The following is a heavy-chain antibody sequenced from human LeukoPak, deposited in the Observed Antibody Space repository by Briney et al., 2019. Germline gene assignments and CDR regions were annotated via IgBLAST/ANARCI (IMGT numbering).Heavy chain of an antibody. CDR3: ARDRAYGGWFDP. J-gene: IGHJ5*02. D-gene: IGHD2-8*01. CDR1: GGSFSGYY. CDR2: IYYSGST. V-gene: IGHV4-59*01. Sequence: SETLSLTCAVYGGSFSGYYWSWIRQPPGKGLEWIGYIYYSGSTNYNPSLKSRVTISVDTSKNQFSLKLSSVTAADTAVYYCARDRAYGGWFDPWGQGTLVTVSS.